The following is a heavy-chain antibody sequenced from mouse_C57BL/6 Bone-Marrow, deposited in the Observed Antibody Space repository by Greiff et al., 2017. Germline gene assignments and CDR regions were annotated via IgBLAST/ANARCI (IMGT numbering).Heavy chain of an antibody. J-gene: IGHJ1*03. D-gene: IGHD1-1*01. CDR2: IDPSDSYT. CDR1: GYTFTSYW. V-gene: IGHV1-50*01. Sequence: VQLQQPGAELVKPGASVKLSCKASGYTFTSYWMQWVKQRPGQGLEWIGEIDPSDSYTNYNQKFKGKATLTVDTSSSTAYMQLSSLTSEDSAVYYCARYRYYYGSSYWYFDVWGTGTTVTVSS. CDR3: ARYRYYYGSSYWYFDV.